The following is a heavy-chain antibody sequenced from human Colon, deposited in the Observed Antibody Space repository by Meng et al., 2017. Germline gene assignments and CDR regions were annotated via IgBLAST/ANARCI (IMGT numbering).Heavy chain of an antibody. CDR2: IYPSGRT. V-gene: IGHV4-61*02. CDR3: ASWGRDGDTRGDY. J-gene: IGHJ4*02. CDR1: GGSITSDTYF. D-gene: IGHD5-24*01. Sequence: QGQLQEAGPRLVKPSQVLSLPCTVSGGSITSDTYFWSWIRQPAGKGLEWIGRIYPSGRTNYNPSLKSRVTMSVDTSKNQFSLKLSSVTAADTAVYYCASWGRDGDTRGDYWGQGTLVTVSS.